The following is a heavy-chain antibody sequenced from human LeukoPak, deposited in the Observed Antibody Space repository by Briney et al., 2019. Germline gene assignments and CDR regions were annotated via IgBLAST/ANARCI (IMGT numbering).Heavy chain of an antibody. Sequence: SETLSLARAVDGRSFSGYYWGWIRQPPGEGREWIGEINHSGSTNYNPSLKSRVNISVDTSKNQFSLKLSSVTAADTAVYYCARDLGKRTIEGDYDILTGRVHWGQGNLVTVSS. J-gene: IGHJ4*02. CDR3: ARDLGKRTIEGDYDILTGRVH. CDR1: GRSFSGYY. D-gene: IGHD3-9*01. CDR2: INHSGST. V-gene: IGHV4-34*01.